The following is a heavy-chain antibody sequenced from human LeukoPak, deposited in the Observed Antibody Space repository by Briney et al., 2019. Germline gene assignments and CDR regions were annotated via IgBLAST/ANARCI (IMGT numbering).Heavy chain of an antibody. Sequence: ASVKVSCKASGYTFTSYYMHWVRQAPGQRLEWMGIINPSGGSTSYAQKFQGRVTMTRDTSTSTVYMELSSLRSEDTAVYYCARERSAKYYDFWSGYPLETNWFDPWGQGTLVTVSS. CDR1: GYTFTSYY. D-gene: IGHD3-3*01. V-gene: IGHV1-46*03. CDR2: INPSGGST. CDR3: ARERSAKYYDFWSGYPLETNWFDP. J-gene: IGHJ5*02.